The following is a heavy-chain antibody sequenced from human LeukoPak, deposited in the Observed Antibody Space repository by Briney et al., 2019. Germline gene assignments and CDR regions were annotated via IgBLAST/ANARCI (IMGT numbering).Heavy chain of an antibody. J-gene: IGHJ4*01. CDR3: ARRDTSSWFDY. CDR2: IHPRDSDT. V-gene: IGHV5-51*01. D-gene: IGHD6-13*01. CDR1: GYSFTNYW. Sequence: GESLKISCKASGYSFTNYWVGWVRQMPGQGLEWMGMIHPRDSDTRYSPSFQGQVTISADKSISTAYLQWSSLRASDTAMYYCARRDTSSWFDYWGHGTLVTVSS.